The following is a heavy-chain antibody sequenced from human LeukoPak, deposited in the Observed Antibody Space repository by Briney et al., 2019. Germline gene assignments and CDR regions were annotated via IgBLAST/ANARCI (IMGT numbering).Heavy chain of an antibody. CDR3: ARSNRGDSYGRLSFFLDY. Sequence: SETLSLTCTVSGGSISSYYWSWIRQPPGKGLEWIGYIYTSGSTNYNPSLKSRVTISVDTSKNQFSLKLSSVTAADTAVYYCARSNRGDSYGRLSFFLDYWGQGTLVTVSS. J-gene: IGHJ4*02. D-gene: IGHD5-18*01. CDR2: IYTSGST. V-gene: IGHV4-4*09. CDR1: GGSISSYY.